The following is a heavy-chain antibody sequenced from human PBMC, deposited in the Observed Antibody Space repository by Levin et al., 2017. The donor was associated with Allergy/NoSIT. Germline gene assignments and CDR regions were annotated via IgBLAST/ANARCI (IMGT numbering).Heavy chain of an antibody. CDR2: IKQDGSEK. J-gene: IGHJ3*02. CDR3: AREYSSGWYTYAFDS. D-gene: IGHD6-19*01. V-gene: IGHV3-7*01. Sequence: GESLKISCADSGFTFSSYWMSWVRQAPGKGLEWVANIKQDGSEKYYVDSVKGRFTISRDNAKNSLYLQMNSLRAEDTAVYYCAREYSSGWYTYAFDSWGQGTMVTVSS. CDR1: GFTFSSYW.